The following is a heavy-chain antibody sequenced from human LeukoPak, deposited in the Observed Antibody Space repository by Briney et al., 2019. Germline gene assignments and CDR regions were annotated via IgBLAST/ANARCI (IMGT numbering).Heavy chain of an antibody. D-gene: IGHD3-3*01. CDR3: ARLDVLRFLEWFPPYMDV. CDR1: GASISNKY. J-gene: IGHJ6*03. CDR2: IYYSGST. V-gene: IGHV4-59*08. Sequence: PSETLSLTCAVSGASISNKYWSWIRQPPGKGLEWIGYIYYSGSTYYNPSLKSRVTISVDTSKNQFSLQLSSVTAADTAVYYCARLDVLRFLEWFPPYMDVWGKGTTVTVSS.